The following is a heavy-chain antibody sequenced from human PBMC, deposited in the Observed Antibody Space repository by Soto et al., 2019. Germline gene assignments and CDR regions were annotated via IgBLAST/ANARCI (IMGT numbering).Heavy chain of an antibody. Sequence: QVQLQQWGAGLLKPSETLSLTCAVYGGSFSGYYWSWIRQPPGKGLEWIGEINHSGSTNYNPSLKSRVTISVDTSKNQFSLKLSSVTAADTAVYYCARRRHYWYFDLWGRDTLVTVSS. V-gene: IGHV4-34*01. CDR2: INHSGST. CDR1: GGSFSGYY. J-gene: IGHJ2*01. CDR3: ARRRHYWYFDL.